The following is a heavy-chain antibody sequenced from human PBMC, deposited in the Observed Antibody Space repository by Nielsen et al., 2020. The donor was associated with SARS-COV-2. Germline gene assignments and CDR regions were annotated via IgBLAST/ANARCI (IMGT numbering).Heavy chain of an antibody. CDR3: ARHITVGKDAFDI. V-gene: IGHV5-51*01. J-gene: IGHJ3*02. CDR1: GYSFTSYW. D-gene: IGHD3-10*01. Sequence: GGSLRLSCKGSGYSFTSYWIGWVRQMPGKGLEWMGIIYPGDSDTRYSPSFQGQVTISADKSISTAYLQWSSLKASDTAMYYCARHITVGKDAFDIWGQGTMVTVSS. CDR2: IYPGDSDT.